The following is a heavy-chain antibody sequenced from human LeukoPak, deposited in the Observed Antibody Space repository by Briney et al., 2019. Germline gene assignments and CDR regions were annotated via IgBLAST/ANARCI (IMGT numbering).Heavy chain of an antibody. Sequence: PGGSLRLSCAASGFTVSSNYMSWVRQAPGRGLEWVSYISSGSTNIYYKDSVKGRFIVSRDNAKNSRYLHMASLRAEDTAVYYSVRNDGDNAFDIWGQGTMLVVSS. CDR1: GFTVSSNY. CDR3: VRNDGDNAFDI. CDR2: ISSGSTNI. D-gene: IGHD4-17*01. J-gene: IGHJ3*02. V-gene: IGHV3-48*01.